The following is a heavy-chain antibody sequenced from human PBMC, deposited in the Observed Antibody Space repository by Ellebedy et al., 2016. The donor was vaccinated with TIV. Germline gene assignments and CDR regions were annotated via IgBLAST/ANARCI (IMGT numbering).Heavy chain of an antibody. CDR1: GFTFSTYW. J-gene: IGHJ4*02. CDR2: ISSQGGST. V-gene: IGHV3-64D*06. Sequence: GESLKISXAASGFTFSTYWMGWVRQAPGKALEYVSGISSQGGSTNYADFVKGRFTISRDNSKNTLFLEMSSLRPRDTAVFYCVKSSLGYHFEDWGQGTLVTVSS. CDR3: VKSSLGYHFED. D-gene: IGHD2-15*01.